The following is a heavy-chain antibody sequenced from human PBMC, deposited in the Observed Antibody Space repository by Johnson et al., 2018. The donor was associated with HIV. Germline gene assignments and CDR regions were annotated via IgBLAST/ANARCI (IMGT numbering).Heavy chain of an antibody. CDR3: ARACRDGYTCDAFDI. D-gene: IGHD5-24*01. J-gene: IGHJ3*02. V-gene: IGHV3-66*01. Sequence: VQLVESGGGLVKPGGSLRLSCAASGFTFSDYYMSWIRQAPGKGLEWVSVLFSGGTTYYADSVRGRFTISRDNSKNTFFLQMNSLRAEDTAVFYCARACRDGYTCDAFDIWGQGTMVTVSS. CDR1: GFTFSDYY. CDR2: LFSGGTT.